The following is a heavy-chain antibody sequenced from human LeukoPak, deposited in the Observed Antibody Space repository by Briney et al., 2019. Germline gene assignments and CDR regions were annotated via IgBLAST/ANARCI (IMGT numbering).Heavy chain of an antibody. V-gene: IGHV3-23*01. CDR3: AKEEQWLPGDY. CDR1: GFTFSTYA. CDR2: ISGSGVST. Sequence: GGSLRLSCAASGFTFSTYAMSWVRQAPGKGLEWVSAISGSGVSTYYADSVKGRFTISRDNSKNTLYLQMNSLRAEDAAVYYCAKEEQWLPGDYWGQGTLVTASS. D-gene: IGHD6-19*01. J-gene: IGHJ4*02.